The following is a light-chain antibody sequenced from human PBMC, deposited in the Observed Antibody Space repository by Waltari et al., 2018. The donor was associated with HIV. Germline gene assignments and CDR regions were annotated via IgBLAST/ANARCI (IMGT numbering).Light chain of an antibody. CDR3: QQYSSDPLT. J-gene: IGKJ4*01. V-gene: IGKV1-5*03. CDR2: KAS. CDR1: QSISNW. Sequence: DIQMTQSLSTLSASVGDKIIITCRASQSISNWLAWFQQKPGKAPKLLIYKASNLESGVPSRFSGSGSGTEFTLTITGLQPDDFATYFCQQYSSDPLTFGRGNRVEVK.